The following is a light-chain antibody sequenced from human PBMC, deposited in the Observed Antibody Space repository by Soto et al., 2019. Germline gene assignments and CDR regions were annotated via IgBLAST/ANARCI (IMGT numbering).Light chain of an antibody. Sequence: QSALTQPASVSGSPGQSITISCTGTSSDVGGYNYVSWFQEYPGKAPKLIIYGVSNRPSGVSNRFYGSKSGNTASLTISGLQAEDEADYYCSSYATNRDVVFGGGTKVTVL. CDR2: GVS. V-gene: IGLV2-14*01. CDR1: SSDVGGYNY. J-gene: IGLJ2*01. CDR3: SSYATNRDVV.